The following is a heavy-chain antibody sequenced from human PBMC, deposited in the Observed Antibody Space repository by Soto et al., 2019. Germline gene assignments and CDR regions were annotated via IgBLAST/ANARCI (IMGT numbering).Heavy chain of an antibody. CDR3: ARGPGGPDGPGDY. V-gene: IGHV1-3*01. J-gene: IGHJ4*02. D-gene: IGHD2-15*01. CDR1: GYTFTSYA. Sequence: QVQLVQSGAEVKKPGASVKVSCKASGYTFTSYAMHWVRQAPGQRLEWMGWINAGNGNTKYSQKFQGRVTITRDTSARTAYMELSSLTSEATAVYCCARGPGGPDGPGDYWGQGTLVTVSS. CDR2: INAGNGNT.